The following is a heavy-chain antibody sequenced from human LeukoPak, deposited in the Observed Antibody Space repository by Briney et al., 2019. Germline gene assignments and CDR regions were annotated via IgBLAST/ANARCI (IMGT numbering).Heavy chain of an antibody. V-gene: IGHV3-21*01. CDR3: ARVLYSSGWYEGYDY. CDR2: ITSSSSYI. D-gene: IGHD6-19*01. J-gene: IGHJ4*02. Sequence: PGGSLRLSCAASGFTFRTYTMDWVRQAPGKGLEWVSSITSSSSYIYYPDSVKGRFTISRDNAKNSLYLQMNSLRAEDTAVYYCARVLYSSGWYEGYDYWGQGTLVTASS. CDR1: GFTFRTYT.